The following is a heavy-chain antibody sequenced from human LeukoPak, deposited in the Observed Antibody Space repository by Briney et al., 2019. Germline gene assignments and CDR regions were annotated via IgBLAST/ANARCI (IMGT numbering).Heavy chain of an antibody. Sequence: GGSLRLSCAASGFTFSSYGMHWVRQAPGKGLEWVAVISYDGSNKYYADSVKGRFTISRDNSKNTLYLQMNSLRAEDTAVYYCAREWGSGYFSLDYWGQGTLATVSS. V-gene: IGHV3-30*03. J-gene: IGHJ4*02. CDR3: AREWGSGYFSLDY. CDR2: ISYDGSNK. D-gene: IGHD5-12*01. CDR1: GFTFSSYG.